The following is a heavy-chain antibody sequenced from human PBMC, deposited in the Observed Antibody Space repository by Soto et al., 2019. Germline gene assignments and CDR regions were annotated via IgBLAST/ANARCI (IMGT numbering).Heavy chain of an antibody. J-gene: IGHJ3*01. Sequence: QVQLVESGGGLVKPGGSLRLSCAASGFSFSVYYMTWIRQAPGRGLECISYISNRGDAIYYADSVKGRFTISRDDARSSLFLQMDTLRAEDTAVYYCARDSAGTRTFPHNTFELWGQGTMVTVAS. D-gene: IGHD2-15*01. CDR3: ARDSAGTRTFPHNTFEL. CDR2: ISNRGDAI. V-gene: IGHV3-11*01. CDR1: GFSFSVYY.